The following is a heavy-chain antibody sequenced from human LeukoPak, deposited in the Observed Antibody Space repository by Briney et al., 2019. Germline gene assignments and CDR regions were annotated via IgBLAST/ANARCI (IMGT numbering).Heavy chain of an antibody. CDR2: ISPSSGST. D-gene: IGHD3/OR15-3a*01. J-gene: IGHJ4*02. CDR1: EYTFTSYY. V-gene: IGHV1-46*01. Sequence: ASVKVSCKASEYTFTSYYMHWVRQAPGQGLEWMGIISPSSGSTSYAQMFQGRVAMTSDTSTSTVYMELSSLRYEDTAVYDCARLGTGGRGYYFDYWGQGTLVTVSS. CDR3: ARLGTGGRGYYFDY.